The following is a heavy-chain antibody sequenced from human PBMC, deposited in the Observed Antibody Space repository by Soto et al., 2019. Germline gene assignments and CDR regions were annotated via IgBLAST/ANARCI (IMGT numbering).Heavy chain of an antibody. J-gene: IGHJ4*02. CDR1: GFTFSSYG. V-gene: IGHV3-30*18. Sequence: QVQLVESGGGVVQPGRSLRLSCAASGFTFSSYGMHWVRQAPGKGLEWVAVISYDGSNKYYADSVKGRFTISRDNSKNTLYLRMNSLRAEDTAVYYCAKDFGVGAILDYWGPGTLVTVSS. CDR3: AKDFGVGAILDY. CDR2: ISYDGSNK. D-gene: IGHD1-26*01.